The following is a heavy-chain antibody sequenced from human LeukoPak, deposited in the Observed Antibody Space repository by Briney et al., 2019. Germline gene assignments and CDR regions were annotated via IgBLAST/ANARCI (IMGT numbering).Heavy chain of an antibody. CDR3: VRDLLGPREYRHDAFDI. J-gene: IGHJ3*02. D-gene: IGHD2-2*01. Sequence: SVKVSCKASGGTFSSYAISWVRQAPGQGLEWMEGIIPIFGTANYAQKFQGRVTITADESTSTAYMELSSLRSEDTAVYYCVRDLLGPREYRHDAFDIWGQGTMVTVSS. V-gene: IGHV1-69*13. CDR2: IIPIFGTA. CDR1: GGTFSSYA.